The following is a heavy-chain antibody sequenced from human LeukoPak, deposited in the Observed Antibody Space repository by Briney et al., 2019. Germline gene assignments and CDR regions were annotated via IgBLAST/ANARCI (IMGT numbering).Heavy chain of an antibody. Sequence: SETLSLTCTVSGGSISSSSYYWGWIRQPPGKGLEWLGSIYYSGSTYYNPSLKSRVTISVDTSKNQFSLKLSSVTAADTAVYYCARGTYYYDSSGYLFPNWFDPWGQGTLVTVSS. D-gene: IGHD3-22*01. CDR3: ARGTYYYDSSGYLFPNWFDP. J-gene: IGHJ5*02. V-gene: IGHV4-39*01. CDR2: IYYSGST. CDR1: GGSISSSSYY.